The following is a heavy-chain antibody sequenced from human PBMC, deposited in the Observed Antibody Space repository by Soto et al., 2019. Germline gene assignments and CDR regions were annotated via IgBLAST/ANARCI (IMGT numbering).Heavy chain of an antibody. Sequence: PSETLSLTCTVSGGSVSSNSYSWGWVRQSPGKGLEWIGTIYSNDNTHYNPSLLSRVTISVDTSKNQFSLKLSSVTAADTAVYYCARRTDSGSYYSPDAFDIWGQGTMVTV. CDR3: ARRTDSGSYYSPDAFDI. D-gene: IGHD3-10*01. CDR2: IYSNDNT. J-gene: IGHJ3*02. CDR1: GGSVSSNSYS. V-gene: IGHV4-39*01.